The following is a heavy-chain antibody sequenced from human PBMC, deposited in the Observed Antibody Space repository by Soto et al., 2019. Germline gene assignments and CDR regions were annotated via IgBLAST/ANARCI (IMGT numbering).Heavy chain of an antibody. D-gene: IGHD2-15*01. Sequence: SETLSLTCTVSGGSISNYYWSWIRQPPGKGLEWIGNIYSSGSTNYNPSLKSRVTISVDTSRNQFSLKLSSVTAADTAVYYCARRYCSGGICYPLHFDYWGQGALVTVAS. CDR3: ARRYCSGGICYPLHFDY. V-gene: IGHV4-4*09. CDR2: IYSSGST. J-gene: IGHJ4*02. CDR1: GGSISNYY.